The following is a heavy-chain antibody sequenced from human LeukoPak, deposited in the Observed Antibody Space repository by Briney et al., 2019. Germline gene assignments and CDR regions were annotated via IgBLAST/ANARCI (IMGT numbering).Heavy chain of an antibody. CDR1: GGSISSSRYY. J-gene: IGHJ4*02. CDR3: ARQGWDWLLHYFDY. Sequence: SETLSLTCTVSGGSISSSRYYWGWIRQPPGKGLEWIGSIYYSGSTYYNPSLKSRVTISVDTSKNQFSLKLSSVTAADTAVYYCARQGWDWLLHYFDYWGQGTLVTVSS. CDR2: IYYSGST. D-gene: IGHD3/OR15-3a*01. V-gene: IGHV4-39*01.